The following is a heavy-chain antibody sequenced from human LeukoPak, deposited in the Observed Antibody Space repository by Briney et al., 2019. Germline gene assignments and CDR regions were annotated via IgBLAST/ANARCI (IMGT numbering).Heavy chain of an antibody. Sequence: GGALRLSCAASGFTFSDYYMSRIRQAPGKGLEWVSYISSSGSTIYYADSVKGRFTISRDNAKSSLYLQMNSLRAEDTAVYYCAREAPRYYDSSGQFDYWGQGTLVTVSS. J-gene: IGHJ4*02. CDR2: ISSSGSTI. D-gene: IGHD3-22*01. CDR1: GFTFSDYY. CDR3: AREAPRYYDSSGQFDY. V-gene: IGHV3-11*01.